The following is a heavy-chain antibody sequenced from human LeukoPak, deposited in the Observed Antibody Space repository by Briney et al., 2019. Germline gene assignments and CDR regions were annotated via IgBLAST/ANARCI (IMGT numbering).Heavy chain of an antibody. CDR2: TSAYNGNT. CDR3: ARGSGYYDSSGYYDY. Sequence: ASVKVSCKASGYTFTSYGISWVRQAPGQGLEWMGWTSAYNGNTNYAQKLQGRVTMTTDTSTSTAYMELRSLRSDDTAVYYCARGSGYYDSSGYYDYWGQGTLVTVSS. V-gene: IGHV1-18*01. J-gene: IGHJ4*02. CDR1: GYTFTSYG. D-gene: IGHD3-22*01.